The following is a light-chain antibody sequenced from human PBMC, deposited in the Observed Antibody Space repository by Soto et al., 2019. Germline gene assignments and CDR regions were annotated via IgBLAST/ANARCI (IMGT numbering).Light chain of an antibody. J-gene: IGKJ2*01. V-gene: IGKV3-11*01. CDR2: DAS. Sequence: EIVLTQSPATLSFSPGERATLSCRASQSVSSYLAWYQQKPGQAPRLLIYDASNRATGIPARFSGSGSGTDFTLTISSLEPEDFAVYYCQQRSDLPRTFGQGTKLEI. CDR3: QQRSDLPRT. CDR1: QSVSSY.